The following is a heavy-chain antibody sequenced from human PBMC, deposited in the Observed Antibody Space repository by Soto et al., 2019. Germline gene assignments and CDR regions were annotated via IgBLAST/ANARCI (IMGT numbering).Heavy chain of an antibody. J-gene: IGHJ3*02. CDR3: ASYCSGGSCYEPVDAFDI. CDR2: INSDGSST. D-gene: IGHD2-15*01. CDR1: GFTFSSYW. V-gene: IGHV3-74*01. Sequence: GGSLRLSCAASGFTFSSYWMHWVRQAPGKGLVWVSRINSDGSSTSYADSVKGRFTISRDNAKNTLYLQMNSLRAEDTAVYYCASYCSGGSCYEPVDAFDIWGQGTMVTVSS.